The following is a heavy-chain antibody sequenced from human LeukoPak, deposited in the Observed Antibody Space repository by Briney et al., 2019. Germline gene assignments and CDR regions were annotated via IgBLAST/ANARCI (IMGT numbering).Heavy chain of an antibody. V-gene: IGHV4-34*01. CDR3: ARGLAAALFDP. CDR2: INHSGST. Sequence: SSETLSLTCAVYGGSFSGYYWSWILQPPGKGLEWIGEINHSGSTNYNPSLKSRVTISVDTSKNQFSLKLSSVTAADTAVYYCARGLAAALFDPWGQGTLVTVSS. J-gene: IGHJ5*02. CDR1: GGSFSGYY. D-gene: IGHD6-13*01.